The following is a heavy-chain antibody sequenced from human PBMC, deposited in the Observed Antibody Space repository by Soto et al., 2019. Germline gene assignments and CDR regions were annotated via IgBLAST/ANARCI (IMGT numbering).Heavy chain of an antibody. J-gene: IGHJ4*02. CDR3: AGGYGTRSYYFDY. D-gene: IGHD4-17*01. V-gene: IGHV1-69*13. Sequence: ASVKVSCKASGGTFSSYAISWVRQAPGQGLEWMGGIIPIFGTANYAQKFQGRVTITADESTSTAYMELSSLRSEDTAVYYFAGGYGTRSYYFDYRGQRTLVTVSS. CDR1: GGTFSSYA. CDR2: IIPIFGTA.